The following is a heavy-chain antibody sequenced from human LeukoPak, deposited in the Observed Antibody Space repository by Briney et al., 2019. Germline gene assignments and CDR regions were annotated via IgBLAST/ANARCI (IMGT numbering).Heavy chain of an antibody. D-gene: IGHD3-22*01. Sequence: GASVKVSCKASGYNFTSYGTSWVRQAPGQGLEWMGWISVYNGNTNYAQKLQGRVTMTTDTSTSTAYMELSSLRSDDTAVFYCAKSEYYASSVHPCSFEHWGQGALVTVSS. CDR1: GYNFTSYG. V-gene: IGHV1-18*01. CDR3: AKSEYYASSVHPCSFEH. J-gene: IGHJ4*02. CDR2: ISVYNGNT.